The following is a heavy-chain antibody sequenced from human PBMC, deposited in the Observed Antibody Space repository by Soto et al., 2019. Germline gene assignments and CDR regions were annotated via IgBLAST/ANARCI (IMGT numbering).Heavy chain of an antibody. CDR2: IWYDGSDK. Sequence: SLRLSCAASGFAFSSFGMHWVRQAPGKGLEWVAIIWYDGSDKYYADSVEGRFAISRDNSKNTLYLQMNSLRAEDTAVYHCAFGNLSYYFDYWGQGAPVTVSS. D-gene: IGHD3-16*01. J-gene: IGHJ4*02. CDR1: GFAFSSFG. CDR3: AFGNLSYYFDY. V-gene: IGHV3-33*01.